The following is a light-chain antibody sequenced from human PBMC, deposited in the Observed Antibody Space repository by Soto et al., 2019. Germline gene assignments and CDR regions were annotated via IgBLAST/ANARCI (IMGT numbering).Light chain of an antibody. J-gene: IGLJ2*01. CDR2: DVN. CDR3: CSYSVSDTIVV. Sequence: QSALAQPASVSGSPGQSITISCTGTSSDVGAYYYVSWYQQHPGKAPRLMIYDVNKRPSGASTRFSGSKSGNTASLTISGIQAEDEADYYCCSYSVSDTIVVFGGGTKLTVL. CDR1: SSDVGAYYY. V-gene: IGLV2-14*03.